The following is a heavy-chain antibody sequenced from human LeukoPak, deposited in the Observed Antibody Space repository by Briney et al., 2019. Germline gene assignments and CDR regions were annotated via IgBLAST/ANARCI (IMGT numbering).Heavy chain of an antibody. CDR1: GYSFTSYW. D-gene: IGHD6-19*01. V-gene: IGHV5-51*01. CDR3: ARTSGPGIAVAFDY. J-gene: IGHJ4*02. Sequence: SPKISCKGSGYSFTSYWIGWVRQMPGTGLEWMGVIYPGESDTRYSPSFQGQVTNSAVKTISTAYLQWSSLKASDTAMYYCARTSGPGIAVAFDYWGQGTLVTVSS. CDR2: IYPGESDT.